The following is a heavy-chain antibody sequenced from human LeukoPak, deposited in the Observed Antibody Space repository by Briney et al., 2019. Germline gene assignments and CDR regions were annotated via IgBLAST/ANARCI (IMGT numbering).Heavy chain of an antibody. D-gene: IGHD3-3*01. Sequence: GRSLRLSCAASGFTFSSYAMHWVRQAPGKGLEWVAVISYDGSNKYYADSVKGRFTISRDNSKNTLYLQMNSLRAEDTAVYYCARSYYDFWSGYRSWFDPWGQGTLVTVSS. CDR1: GFTFSSYA. J-gene: IGHJ5*02. V-gene: IGHV3-30-3*01. CDR2: ISYDGSNK. CDR3: ARSYYDFWSGYRSWFDP.